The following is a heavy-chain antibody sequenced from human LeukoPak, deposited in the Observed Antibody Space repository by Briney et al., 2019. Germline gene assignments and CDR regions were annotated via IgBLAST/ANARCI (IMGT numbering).Heavy chain of an antibody. CDR3: ARDSLVVAGENFFDY. D-gene: IGHD3-22*01. CDR2: IWYDGNNK. V-gene: IGHV3-33*08. Sequence: GGSLRLSCAASGFTFSSYAMSWVRQAPGKGLEWVAVIWYDGNNKYYADSVKGRFTVSRDNSKNTLYLQMNSLRAEDTAVYYCARDSLVVAGENFFDYWGQGTLVTVSS. J-gene: IGHJ4*02. CDR1: GFTFSSYA.